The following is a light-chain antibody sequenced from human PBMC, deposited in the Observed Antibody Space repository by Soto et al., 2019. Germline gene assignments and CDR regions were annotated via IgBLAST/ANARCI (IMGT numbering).Light chain of an antibody. V-gene: IGKV3-20*01. CDR3: QQYGYSCGA. CDR2: GAS. Sequence: EILLTQSPGTLSLSPGERATLSCRASQSVSSSYLSWYQLKPGQAPRLLIYGASSRATGIPDRFSGSGSGTDFTLTISRLEPEDFAVYYCQQYGYSCGAFGQGTEVEL. CDR1: QSVSSSY. J-gene: IGKJ1*01.